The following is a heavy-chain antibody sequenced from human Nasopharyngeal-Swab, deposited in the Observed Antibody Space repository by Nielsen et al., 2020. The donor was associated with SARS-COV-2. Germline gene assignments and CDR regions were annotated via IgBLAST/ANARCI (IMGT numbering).Heavy chain of an antibody. D-gene: IGHD2-15*01. CDR1: GFTFSSYS. V-gene: IGHV3-21*01. CDR2: ISSSSSYI. CDR3: ARAALGGEVDY. Sequence: GESLKISCAASGFTFSSYSMNWVRQAPGKGLEWVSSISSSSSYIYYADSVKGRFTISRDNAKNSLYLQMNSLRAEDTAVYYCARAALGGEVDYWGQGTLVTVSS. J-gene: IGHJ4*02.